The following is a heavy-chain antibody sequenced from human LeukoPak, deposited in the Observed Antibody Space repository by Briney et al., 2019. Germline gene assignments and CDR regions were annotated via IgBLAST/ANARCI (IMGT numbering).Heavy chain of an antibody. CDR3: ARDDPSRGDLDY. CDR2: INPNSGGT. D-gene: IGHD3-16*01. J-gene: IGHJ4*02. V-gene: IGHV1-2*02. CDR1: GYTFTGYY. Sequence: ASVKVSCKASGYTFTGYYMHWVRQAPGQGLEWMGWINPNSGGTDYAQKFQGRVTMTRDTSISTAYMELSRLRSDDTAVHYCARDDPSRGDLDYWGQGTLVTVSS.